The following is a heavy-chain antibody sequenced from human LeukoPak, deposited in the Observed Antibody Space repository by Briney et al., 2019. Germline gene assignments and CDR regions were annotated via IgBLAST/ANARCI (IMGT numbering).Heavy chain of an antibody. D-gene: IGHD6-19*01. CDR3: ARVGRESSTGWLDY. CDR1: GYTFIDYY. Sequence: ASVNVSCKASGYTFIDYYFNWVRQAPGQGPEWMGRINVKSGATDYAQKFQGRVTVTRDTSISTAYMELSSLRSDDTAVYYCARVGRESSTGWLDYWGQGTLVTVSS. CDR2: INVKSGAT. J-gene: IGHJ4*02. V-gene: IGHV1-2*06.